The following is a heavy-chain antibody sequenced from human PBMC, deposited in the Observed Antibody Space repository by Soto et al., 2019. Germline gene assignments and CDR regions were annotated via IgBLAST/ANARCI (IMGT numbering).Heavy chain of an antibody. CDR2: VKPNSGYT. J-gene: IGHJ4*02. V-gene: IGHV1-8*01. Sequence: ASVKVSCKASGYTLTNYDITWVRQAAGQGLEWVGWVKPNSGYTAYAQKFVGRVTMTRNTPLRTAYMELSSLTSGDTAVYYCARSYRSGWNAYRGQGTLVTVS. CDR1: GYTLTNYD. CDR3: ARSYRSGWNAY. D-gene: IGHD5-18*01.